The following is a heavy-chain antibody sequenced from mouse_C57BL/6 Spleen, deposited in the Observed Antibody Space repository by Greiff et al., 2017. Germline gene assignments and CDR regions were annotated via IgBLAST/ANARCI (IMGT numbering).Heavy chain of an antibody. J-gene: IGHJ4*01. CDR2: ISSGGSYT. V-gene: IGHV5-6*01. CDR3: ARDYSGGYAMDY. CDR1: GFTFSSYG. Sequence: EVQLVESGGDLVKPGGSLKLSCAASGFTFSSYGMSWVRQTPDKRLEWVATISSGGSYTYYPDSVKGRFTISRDNAKNTLYLQMSSLKSEDTAMYYCARDYSGGYAMDYWGQGTSVTVSS. D-gene: IGHD1-1*02.